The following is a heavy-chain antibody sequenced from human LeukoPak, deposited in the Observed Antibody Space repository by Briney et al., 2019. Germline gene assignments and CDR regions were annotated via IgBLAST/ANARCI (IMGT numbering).Heavy chain of an antibody. CDR2: ISSSSSYT. CDR1: GFTFSDYY. V-gene: IGHV3-11*06. CDR3: ARKPTYSDILTGYFDY. D-gene: IGHD3-9*01. J-gene: IGHJ4*02. Sequence: PGGSLRLSCAASGFTFSDYYMSWIRQAPGKGLEWVSYISSSSSYTNYADSVKGRFTISRDNAKNSLYLKMNSLRAEDTAVYYCARKPTYSDILTGYFDYWGQGTLVTVSS.